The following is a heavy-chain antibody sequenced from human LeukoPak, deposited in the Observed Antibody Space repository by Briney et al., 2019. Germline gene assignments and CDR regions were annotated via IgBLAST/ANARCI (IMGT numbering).Heavy chain of an antibody. J-gene: IGHJ4*02. Sequence: ASVKVSCKASGYTFTGYYMHWVRQAPGQGLEWMGWINPNSGGTKYAQKFQGRVTITRDTSISTAYMELSSLKSDDTAVYYRARFLGYCSGGSCYFDYWGQGTLVTVSS. D-gene: IGHD2-15*01. V-gene: IGHV1-2*02. CDR2: INPNSGGT. CDR3: ARFLGYCSGGSCYFDY. CDR1: GYTFTGYY.